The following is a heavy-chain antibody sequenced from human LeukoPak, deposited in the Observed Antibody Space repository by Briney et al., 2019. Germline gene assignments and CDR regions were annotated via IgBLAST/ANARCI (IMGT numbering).Heavy chain of an antibody. CDR1: GDSMRSDF. Sequence: TPSETLSLTCLVSGDSMRSDFWSWIRQPPGKGLEWIGYVSGSGSTNYNPTVKSRVTISLDTSKKQFSLNVTSVTAADTAVYYCARRGRIVSKKFDPWGQGTLVTVSS. V-gene: IGHV4-59*12. D-gene: IGHD1-26*01. CDR2: VSGSGST. J-gene: IGHJ5*02. CDR3: ARRGRIVSKKFDP.